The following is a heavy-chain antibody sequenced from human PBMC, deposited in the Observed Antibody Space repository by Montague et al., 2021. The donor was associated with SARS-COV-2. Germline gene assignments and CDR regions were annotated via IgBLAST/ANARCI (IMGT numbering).Heavy chain of an antibody. V-gene: IGHV4-34*10. J-gene: IGHJ4*02. D-gene: IGHD4-23*01. CDR1: RGSFHIFS. Sequence: SETLSLTCAVYRGSFHIFSWGWIRQSPGKGLEWIGEIDHSGNTNYNPSLKSRVTISVDTSKNQFYLNLTSVAAADTAMYYCARGSRAVGITPGFRYWGQGTQVAVSS. CDR3: ARGSRAVGITPGFRY. CDR2: IDHSGNT.